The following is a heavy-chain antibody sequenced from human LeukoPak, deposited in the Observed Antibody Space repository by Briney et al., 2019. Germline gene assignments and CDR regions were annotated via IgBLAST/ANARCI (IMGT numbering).Heavy chain of an antibody. Sequence: GGSLRLSCAASGFTFSTYSMNWVRQAPGKGLERVSSITASSSYTYYADSVKGRFTISRDNTKNSLYLQMNSLRAEDTGIYYCAREDYYESGTDDYWGQGTLVTVFS. D-gene: IGHD3-10*01. V-gene: IGHV3-21*01. CDR1: GFTFSTYS. J-gene: IGHJ4*02. CDR2: ITASSSYT. CDR3: AREDYYESGTDDY.